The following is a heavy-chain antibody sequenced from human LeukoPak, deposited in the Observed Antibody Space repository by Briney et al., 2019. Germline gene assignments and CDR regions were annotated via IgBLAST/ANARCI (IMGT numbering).Heavy chain of an antibody. CDR2: ISYDGPNK. J-gene: IGHJ6*03. CDR3: AKSSVVVVPAAIDYYYYYYMDV. Sequence: GRSLRLSCAASGFTFSNYGMHWVRQAPGKGLEWVAVISYDGPNKYYADSVKGRFTISRDNSKNTLYLQMNSLRAEDTAVYYCAKSSVVVVPAAIDYYYYYYMDVWGKGTTVTISS. D-gene: IGHD2-2*01. V-gene: IGHV3-30*18. CDR1: GFTFSNYG.